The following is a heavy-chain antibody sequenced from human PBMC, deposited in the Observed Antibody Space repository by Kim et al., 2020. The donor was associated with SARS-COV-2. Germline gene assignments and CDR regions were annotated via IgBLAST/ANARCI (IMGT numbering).Heavy chain of an antibody. CDR1: GFTFSSYA. J-gene: IGHJ5*02. CDR3: AKARKGSSTSLNWFDP. Sequence: GGSLRLSCAASGFTFSSYAMSWVRQAPGKGLEWVSAISGSGGSTYYADSVKGRFTISRDNSKNTLYLQMNSLRAEDTAVYYCAKARKGSSTSLNWFDPWGQGTLVTVSS. V-gene: IGHV3-23*01. CDR2: ISGSGGST. D-gene: IGHD2-2*01.